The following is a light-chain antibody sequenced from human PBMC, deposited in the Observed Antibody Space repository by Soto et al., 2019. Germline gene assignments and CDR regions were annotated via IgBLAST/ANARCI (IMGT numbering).Light chain of an antibody. Sequence: EIVLTQSPGTLSLSPGERATLSCRASQSVSSTYLAWYQQKPGQAPRLLIYGASSRATGIPDRFSGSGSGTDFTLTIRRLEPEDFAVYYCQQYGGSPLYAFGPGTKLEI. CDR2: GAS. CDR1: QSVSSTY. J-gene: IGKJ3*01. V-gene: IGKV3-20*01. CDR3: QQYGGSPLYA.